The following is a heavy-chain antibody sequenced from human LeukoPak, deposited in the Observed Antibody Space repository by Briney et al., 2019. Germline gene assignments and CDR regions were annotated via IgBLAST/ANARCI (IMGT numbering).Heavy chain of an antibody. Sequence: GGSLRLSCAASGFTFSSYAMHWVRQAPGKGLEWVAVVSYDGSNKYYADSVKGRFTISRDNSKNTLYLQMNSLRAEDTAVYYCAREGGAPYYHGSSAYQSYGMDVWGQGTTVTVSS. J-gene: IGHJ6*02. V-gene: IGHV3-30-3*01. CDR1: GFTFSSYA. CDR2: VSYDGSNK. D-gene: IGHD3-22*01. CDR3: AREGGAPYYHGSSAYQSYGMDV.